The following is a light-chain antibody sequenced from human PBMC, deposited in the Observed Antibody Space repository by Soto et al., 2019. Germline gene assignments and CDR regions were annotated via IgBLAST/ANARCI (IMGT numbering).Light chain of an antibody. V-gene: IGKV1-9*01. CDR1: QGISNY. J-gene: IGKJ3*01. Sequence: IQLTQSPSSLSASIGDRVTITCRASQGISNYLAWYQQKPGKAPKLLIYGAVTLQSGVPSRFSGSGSGTDFTLTISSLQPDDLATYYCQQLNNFHPFTFGPGTKVDLK. CDR3: QQLNNFHPFT. CDR2: GAV.